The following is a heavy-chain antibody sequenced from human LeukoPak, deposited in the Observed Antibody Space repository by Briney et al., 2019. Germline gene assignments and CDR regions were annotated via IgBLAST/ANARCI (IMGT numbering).Heavy chain of an antibody. CDR1: GFTFSSYS. CDR2: ISSSSSYI. J-gene: IGHJ4*02. V-gene: IGHV3-21*01. D-gene: IGHD3-16*01. Sequence: GGSLRLSCAASGFTFSSYSMNWVRQAPGKGLEWVSSISSSSSYIYYADSMKGRFTISRDNAKNSLYLQMNSLRAEDTAVYYCAREAGPYTGFDYWGQGTLVTVSS. CDR3: AREAGPYTGFDY.